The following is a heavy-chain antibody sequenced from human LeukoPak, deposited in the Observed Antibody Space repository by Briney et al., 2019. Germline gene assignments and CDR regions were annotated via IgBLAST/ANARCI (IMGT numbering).Heavy chain of an antibody. D-gene: IGHD5-18*01. CDR2: ISGSGGST. Sequence: GGSLRLSCAATGFTFSSYAMSWVRQAPGKGLEWVSAISGSGGSTYYADSVKGRFTISRDNSKNTLYLQMNSLRAEDTAVYYCAKDSGYSYAYNWFDPWGQGTLVTVSS. J-gene: IGHJ5*02. CDR1: GFTFSSYA. CDR3: AKDSGYSYAYNWFDP. V-gene: IGHV3-23*01.